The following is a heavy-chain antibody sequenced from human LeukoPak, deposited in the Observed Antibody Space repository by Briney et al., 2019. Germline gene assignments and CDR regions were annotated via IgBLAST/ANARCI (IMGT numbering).Heavy chain of an antibody. CDR1: GGSISSYY. D-gene: IGHD2-21*01. CDR2: IYYSGST. CDR3: ARHVFHPNGDSEFDY. V-gene: IGHV4-59*08. J-gene: IGHJ4*02. Sequence: PSETLSLTCTVSGGSISSYYWSWIRQPPGKGLEWIGYIYYSGSTNYNPSLESRVTISVDTSKNQFSLKLSSVTAADTAVYYCARHVFHPNGDSEFDYWGQGTLVTVSS.